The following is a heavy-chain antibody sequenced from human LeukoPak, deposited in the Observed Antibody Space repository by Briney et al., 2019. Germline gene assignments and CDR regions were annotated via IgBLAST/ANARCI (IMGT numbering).Heavy chain of an antibody. CDR1: GGSIGRSSYY. Sequence: SETLSLTCTVSGGSIGRSSYYWGWIRQPPGKGLEWIGSIDNSGTTYYNPSLKSRVTISVDTSKNQFSLKLSCVTAADTASYYCARHREMATIYFDYWGQGTLVTVSS. J-gene: IGHJ4*02. CDR2: IDNSGTT. D-gene: IGHD5-24*01. V-gene: IGHV4-39*01. CDR3: ARHREMATIYFDY.